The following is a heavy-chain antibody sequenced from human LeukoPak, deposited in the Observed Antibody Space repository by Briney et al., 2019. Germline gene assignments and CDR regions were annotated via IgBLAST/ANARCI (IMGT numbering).Heavy chain of an antibody. CDR1: GGSISSGGYS. D-gene: IGHD5-12*01. J-gene: IGHJ4*02. CDR3: ARGYGEYSGYDYVYYFDY. CDR2: IYYSGST. V-gene: IGHV4-31*03. Sequence: PSETLSLTCTVSGGSISSGGYSWSWIRQHPGKGLEWIGYIYYSGSTYYNPSLKSRVTISVDTSKNQFSLKLSSVTAADTAVYYCARGYGEYSGYDYVYYFDYWGQGTLVTVSS.